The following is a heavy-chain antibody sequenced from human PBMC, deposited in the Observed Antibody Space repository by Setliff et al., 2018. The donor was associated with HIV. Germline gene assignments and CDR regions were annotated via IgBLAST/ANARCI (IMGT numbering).Heavy chain of an antibody. CDR2: IIPILGIA. D-gene: IGHD6-13*01. Sequence: AASVKVSCKASGGTFSSYTISWVRQAPGQGLEWMGRIIPILGIANYAQKFQGRVTITADKSTSTAYMELSSLRSEDTAVYYCAREPGRGSSWYVGFSYYYYYMDVWGKGTTVTVSS. CDR3: AREPGRGSSWYVGFSYYYYYMDV. CDR1: GGTFSSYT. J-gene: IGHJ6*03. V-gene: IGHV1-69*04.